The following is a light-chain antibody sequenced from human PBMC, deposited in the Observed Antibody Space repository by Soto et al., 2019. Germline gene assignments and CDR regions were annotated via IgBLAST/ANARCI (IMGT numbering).Light chain of an antibody. CDR3: QQYYSTPHT. J-gene: IGKJ1*01. V-gene: IGKV4-1*01. Sequence: DIVMTQSPDSLAVSLGERATINCKSSQSVLYSSNNKNYLAWYQQKPGQPPKLLIYWASTRESGVPDRFSGSGSGTDFTLPIISPQAEYVAVGCCQQYYSTPHTFGQGTKGAIK. CDR1: QSVLYSSNNKNY. CDR2: WAS.